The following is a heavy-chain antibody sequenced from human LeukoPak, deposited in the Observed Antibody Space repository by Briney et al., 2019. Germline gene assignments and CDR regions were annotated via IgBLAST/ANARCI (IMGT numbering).Heavy chain of an antibody. CDR2: IYYSGST. J-gene: IGHJ3*02. Sequence: SETLSLTCTVSGGSISSSSYYWGWIRQPPGKGLEWIGSIYYSGSTYYNPSLKSRVTISVDTSKNQFSLKLSSVTAADTAVYYCARVTYYDFWSGYYIHAFDIWGQGTVVTVSS. CDR3: ARVTYYDFWSGYYIHAFDI. CDR1: GGSISSSSYY. V-gene: IGHV4-39*07. D-gene: IGHD3-3*01.